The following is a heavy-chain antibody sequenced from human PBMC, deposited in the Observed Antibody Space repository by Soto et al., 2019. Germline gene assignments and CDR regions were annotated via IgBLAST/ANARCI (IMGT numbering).Heavy chain of an antibody. CDR1: GGSISSGGYS. D-gene: IGHD6-19*01. J-gene: IGHJ4*02. CDR2: INHSGST. Sequence: SETLSLTCAVSGGSISSGGYSWSWIRQPPGKGLEWIGYINHSGSTNYNPSLKSRVTTSVDTSKNQFSLKLSSVTAADTAVYYCARSASSGRDYWGQGTLVTVSS. CDR3: ARSASSGRDY. V-gene: IGHV4-30-2*01.